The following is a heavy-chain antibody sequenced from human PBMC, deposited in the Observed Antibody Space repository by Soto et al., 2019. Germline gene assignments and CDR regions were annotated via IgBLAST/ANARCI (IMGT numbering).Heavy chain of an antibody. CDR3: AWIPNPQNSGWYLDY. CDR1: GFSLSTSGMC. J-gene: IGHJ4*02. CDR2: IDWDDDK. Sequence: SGPTLVNPTQTLTLTCTFSGFSLSTSGMCVSWIRQPPGKALEWLALIDWDDDKYYSTSLKTRLTISKDTSKNQVVLTMTNMDPVDTATYYCAWIPNPQNSGWYLDYWGQGTLVTVSS. D-gene: IGHD6-19*01. V-gene: IGHV2-70*01.